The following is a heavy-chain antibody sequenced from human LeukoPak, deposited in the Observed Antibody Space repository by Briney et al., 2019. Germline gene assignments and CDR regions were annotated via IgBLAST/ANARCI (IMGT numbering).Heavy chain of an antibody. Sequence: SVKVSCKASGGTFYSYAINWVRQAPGQGLEWMGGSVPMFRTINFAPKFQGRVTITADESTSTAYMELTSLKSEDTAVYYCARGTTVTTAVLVPNDAFDIWGQGTMVTVSS. CDR3: ARGTTVTTAVLVPNDAFDI. CDR1: GGTFYSYA. D-gene: IGHD4-17*01. J-gene: IGHJ3*02. CDR2: SVPMFRTI. V-gene: IGHV1-69*13.